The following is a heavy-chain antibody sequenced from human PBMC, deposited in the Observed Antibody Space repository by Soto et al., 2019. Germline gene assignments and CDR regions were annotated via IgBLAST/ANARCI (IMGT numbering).Heavy chain of an antibody. CDR2: IYYSGST. J-gene: IGHJ4*02. D-gene: IGHD4-17*01. Sequence: SETLSLTCTVSGGSISSYYWSWIRQPPGKGLEWIGYIYYSGSTNYNPSLKSRVTISVDTSKNQFSLKLSSVTAADTAVYYCATGATVTTERLDDWGQGTLVTVSS. CDR3: ATGATVTTERLDD. V-gene: IGHV4-59*01. CDR1: GGSISSYY.